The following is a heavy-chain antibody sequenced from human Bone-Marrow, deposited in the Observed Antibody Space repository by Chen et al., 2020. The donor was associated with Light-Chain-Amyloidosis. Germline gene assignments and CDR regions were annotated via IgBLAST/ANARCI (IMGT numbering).Heavy chain of an antibody. D-gene: IGHD5-18*01. CDR1: GGSIFTSY. CDR3: AREGTAMGRGQFLNFFYYMDV. Sequence: QVQLQESGPRLVKPSETLSLTCTVSGGSIFTSYWSWIRQTPGQGLDWIGYVHHTGGTYYNPSLRGRVSMSVDPSKNQFSLKLNSVTAADTAVYYCAREGTAMGRGQFLNFFYYMDVWGKGTTVTVSS. V-gene: IGHV4-59*12. J-gene: IGHJ6*03. CDR2: VHHTGGT.